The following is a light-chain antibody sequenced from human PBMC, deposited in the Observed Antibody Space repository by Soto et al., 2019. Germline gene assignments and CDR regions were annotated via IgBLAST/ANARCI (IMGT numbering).Light chain of an antibody. CDR1: QTIGRDD. CDR3: YQYNSSLHT. Sequence: EIVLTQSPGTLSLSPGETATLSCRTSQTIGRDDFAWYQQRPGQAPRLLVSATSRRATGVPDRFNGYGSGTEFFLTISSLQPEDFGVYYCYQYNSSLHTFGAGTRVEIK. J-gene: IGKJ4*01. CDR2: ATS. V-gene: IGKV3-20*01.